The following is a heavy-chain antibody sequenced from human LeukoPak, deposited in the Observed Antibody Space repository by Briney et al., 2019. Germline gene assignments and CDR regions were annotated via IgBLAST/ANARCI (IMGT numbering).Heavy chain of an antibody. J-gene: IGHJ4*02. Sequence: GRSLRLSCAASGFTFSSYGMHWVRQAPGKGLEWVAVISYDGSNKYYADSVKGRFTISRDNSKNTLYLQMNSLRAEDTAVYYCAKDLSGSGSHWGRGTLVTVSS. D-gene: IGHD3-10*01. CDR3: AKDLSGSGSH. CDR1: GFTFSSYG. V-gene: IGHV3-30*18. CDR2: ISYDGSNK.